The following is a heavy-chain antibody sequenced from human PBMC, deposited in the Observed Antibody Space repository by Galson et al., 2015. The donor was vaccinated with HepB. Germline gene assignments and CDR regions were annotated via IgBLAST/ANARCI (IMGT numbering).Heavy chain of an antibody. CDR2: IDSDGRRT. J-gene: IGHJ5*02. D-gene: IGHD2-15*01. CDR1: GLSFSNYW. CDR3: AVEVGGNDCSGGSCYSSRFDR. V-gene: IGHV3-74*01. Sequence: SLRLSCAASGLSFSNYWMHWVRQAPGKGLVWVSRIDSDGRRTTYADSVKGRFTISRDNAKNTLYLQMNSLRAEDTAVYYCAVEVGGNDCSGGSCYSSRFDRWGQGTVVTVSS.